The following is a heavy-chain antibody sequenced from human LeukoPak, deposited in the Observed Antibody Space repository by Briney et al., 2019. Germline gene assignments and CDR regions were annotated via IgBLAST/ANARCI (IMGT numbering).Heavy chain of an antibody. D-gene: IGHD1-14*01. CDR2: IHYSGSS. V-gene: IGHV4-59*08. CDR1: GASVRNEY. J-gene: IGHJ4*02. Sequence: SETLSLTCTVSGASVRNEYWSWIRQPPGKGLEWIGYIHYSGSSNYHPSLGSRVTISLDTSQNQFSLKLKSVTAADTGMYHCARYDRGLFFFDDWGQGTLVTVSS. CDR3: ARYDRGLFFFDD.